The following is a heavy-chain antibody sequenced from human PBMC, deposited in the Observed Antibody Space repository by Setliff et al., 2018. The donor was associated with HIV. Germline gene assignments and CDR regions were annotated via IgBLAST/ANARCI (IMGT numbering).Heavy chain of an antibody. J-gene: IGHJ5*02. CDR2: ISTYSDET. CDR1: GYSFINYG. Sequence: GASVKVSCKASGYSFINYGISWVRQAPGQGLEWMGWISTYSDETSYAQKLQGRVTMTTDTSTSTAYMELRRLRFDDTAVYFCARGKPIFGVNNWFDPWGQGTLVTVSS. V-gene: IGHV1-18*01. D-gene: IGHD3-3*01. CDR3: ARGKPIFGVNNWFDP.